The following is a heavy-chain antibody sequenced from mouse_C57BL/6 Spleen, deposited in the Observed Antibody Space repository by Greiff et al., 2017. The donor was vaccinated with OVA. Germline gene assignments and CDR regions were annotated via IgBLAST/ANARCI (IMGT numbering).Heavy chain of an antibody. J-gene: IGHJ2*01. CDR2: ISDGGSYT. CDR1: GFTFSSYA. Sequence: EVKLVESGGGLVKPGGSLKLSCAASGFTFSSYAMSWARQTPEKRLEWVATISDGGSYTYYPDNVKGRFPISRDNAKNHLYLQMSHLKSEDTAMYYCAREGGGYYFDYWGQGTTLTVSS. V-gene: IGHV5-4*01. CDR3: AREGGGYYFDY.